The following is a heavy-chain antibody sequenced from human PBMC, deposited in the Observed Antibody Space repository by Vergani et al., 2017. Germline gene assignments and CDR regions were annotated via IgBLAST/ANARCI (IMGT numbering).Heavy chain of an antibody. D-gene: IGHD2-2*01. V-gene: IGHV3-30*02. CDR1: GFSFSSFG. CDR3: EGNGGCGTISCYVSGAFDY. Sequence: QVQLVESGGGVVQPGRSLRLSCAASGFSFSSFGFHWVRQAPGKGLEWVSFIHYDGSHDYYIAYVKGRCTISRDNSKNTLILQMNDLRAEDTAVYYCEGNGGCGTISCYVSGAFDYWGLGTLVSVSS. J-gene: IGHJ4*02. CDR2: IHYDGSHD.